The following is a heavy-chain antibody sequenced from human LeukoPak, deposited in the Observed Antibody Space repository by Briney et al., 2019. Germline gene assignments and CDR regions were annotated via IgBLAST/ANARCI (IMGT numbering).Heavy chain of an antibody. CDR3: ATHRGYSYGTAEDFDY. CDR2: IKQDGSEK. D-gene: IGHD5-18*01. CDR1: GFTFSHYW. Sequence: GGSLTLSCAASGFTFSHYWMSWVRQAPGKGLEWVANIKQDGSEKYYVDSVKGRFTITRDNAKNSLYLQTNSLRGEDTALYYCATHRGYSYGTAEDFDYWGQGTLVTVSS. J-gene: IGHJ4*02. V-gene: IGHV3-7*01.